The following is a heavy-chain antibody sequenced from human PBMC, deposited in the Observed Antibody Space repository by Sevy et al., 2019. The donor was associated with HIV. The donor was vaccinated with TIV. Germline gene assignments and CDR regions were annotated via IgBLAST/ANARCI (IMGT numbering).Heavy chain of an antibody. J-gene: IGHJ6*02. CDR2: IKQDGSEK. D-gene: IGHD4-17*01. CDR1: GFTSSSYW. CDR3: ARVLPYGDYPTSGMDV. V-gene: IGHV3-7*01. Sequence: GGSLRLSCAASGFTSSSYWMSWVRQAPGKGLEWVANIKQDGSEKYYVDSVKGRFTISRDNAKNSLYLQMNSLRAEDTAVYYCARVLPYGDYPTSGMDVWGQGTTVTVSS.